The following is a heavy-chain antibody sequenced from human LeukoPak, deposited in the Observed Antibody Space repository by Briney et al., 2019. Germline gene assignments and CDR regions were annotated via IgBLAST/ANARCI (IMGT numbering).Heavy chain of an antibody. V-gene: IGHV3-23*01. Sequence: GGSLRLSCAASGFTFSSYAMSWVRQAPGKGLEWVSAISGSGGSTYYADSVKGRFTISRDNSKNTLYLQMNSLRAEDTAVYYCAKVTQVSVVVPAAIETAFDYWGQGTLVTVSS. CDR3: AKVTQVSVVVPAAIETAFDY. CDR2: ISGSGGST. J-gene: IGHJ4*02. D-gene: IGHD2-2*01. CDR1: GFTFSSYA.